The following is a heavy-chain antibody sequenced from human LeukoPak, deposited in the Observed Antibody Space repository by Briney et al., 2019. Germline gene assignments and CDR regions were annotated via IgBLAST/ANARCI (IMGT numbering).Heavy chain of an antibody. V-gene: IGHV4-30-2*01. CDR2: IYHSGST. J-gene: IGHJ2*01. Sequence: SQTLSLTCAVSGGSISSGGYSWSWIRQPPGKGLEWIGYIYHSGSTYYNPSLKSRVTMSVDTSKNQFSLKLSSVTAADTAVYYCARNPGYSSGWYVREPWYFDLWGRGTLVTVSS. D-gene: IGHD6-19*01. CDR3: ARNPGYSSGWYVREPWYFDL. CDR1: GGSISSGGYS.